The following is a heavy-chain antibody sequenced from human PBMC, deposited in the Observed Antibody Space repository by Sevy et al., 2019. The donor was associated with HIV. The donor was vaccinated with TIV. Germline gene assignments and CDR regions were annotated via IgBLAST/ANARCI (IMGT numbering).Heavy chain of an antibody. Sequence: GGSLRLSCAASGFTFSDYYMSWIRQAPGKGLEWVANINEDGSEKYYVDSVKGRFTISRDNARKSLHLQMNSLRAEDTAIYYCARDVAAGDFWGQGTLVTVSS. CDR3: ARDVAAGDF. CDR1: GFTFSDYY. V-gene: IGHV3-7*01. CDR2: INEDGSEK. J-gene: IGHJ4*02. D-gene: IGHD2-21*01.